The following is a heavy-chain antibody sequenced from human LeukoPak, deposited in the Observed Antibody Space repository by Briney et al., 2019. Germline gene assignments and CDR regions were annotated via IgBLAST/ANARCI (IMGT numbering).Heavy chain of an antibody. CDR1: GFTFSSYA. Sequence: PGGSLRLSCAASGFTFSSYAMSWVRQAPGKGLEWVAFIRYDGTNNYYVDSVKGRFTISRDDSKNTLYLQMNSLRTEDTAVYYCAKDPLAYNSGWYYFDYWGQGTLVTVSS. CDR3: AKDPLAYNSGWYYFDY. CDR2: IRYDGTNN. V-gene: IGHV3-30*02. J-gene: IGHJ4*02. D-gene: IGHD6-19*01.